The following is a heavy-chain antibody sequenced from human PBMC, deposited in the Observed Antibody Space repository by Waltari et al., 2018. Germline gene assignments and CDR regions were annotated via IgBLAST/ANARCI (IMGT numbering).Heavy chain of an antibody. CDR3: TTDLPSGSFGDYFDY. CDR1: GFTFSNAW. D-gene: IGHD6-19*01. V-gene: IGHV3-15*01. Sequence: EVQLVESGGGLVKPGGSLRLSCAASGFTFSNAWMSWVRQAPGKGLEWVGRIKSKTDGGTTDYAAPVKGRFTISRDDSKNTLYLQMNSLKTEDTAVYYCTTDLPSGSFGDYFDYWGQGTLVTVSS. CDR2: IKSKTDGGTT. J-gene: IGHJ4*02.